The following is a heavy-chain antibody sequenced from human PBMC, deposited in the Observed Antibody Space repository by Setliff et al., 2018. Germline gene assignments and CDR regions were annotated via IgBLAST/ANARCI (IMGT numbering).Heavy chain of an antibody. J-gene: IGHJ4*02. D-gene: IGHD1-26*01. CDR3: ARHLGPWDPVDY. Sequence: PSETLSLTCAVSGASTTTYYWSWIRQPPGKGLEWIGYVFYGGSTKFNPPLKSRASISVDTTKNQSSLRLISVTAADTAIYYCARHLGPWDPVDYWGPGTLVTVSS. CDR1: GASTTTYY. CDR2: VFYGGST. V-gene: IGHV4-59*08.